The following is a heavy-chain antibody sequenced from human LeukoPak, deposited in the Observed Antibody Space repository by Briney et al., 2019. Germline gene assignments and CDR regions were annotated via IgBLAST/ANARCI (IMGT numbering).Heavy chain of an antibody. V-gene: IGHV4-30-2*01. CDR1: GGSISSGGHS. CDR2: IYHSGST. Sequence: SQTLSLTCAVSGGSISSGGHSWSWIRQPPGKGLEWIGYIYHSGSTYYNPSLKSRVTISVDRSKNQFSLKLSSVTAADTAVYYCARGTSNYDFWSGYYYYYGMDVWGQGTTVTVSS. CDR3: ARGTSNYDFWSGYYYYYGMDV. D-gene: IGHD3-3*01. J-gene: IGHJ6*02.